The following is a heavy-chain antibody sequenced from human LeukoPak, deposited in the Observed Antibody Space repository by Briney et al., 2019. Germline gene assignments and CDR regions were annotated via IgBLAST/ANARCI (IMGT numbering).Heavy chain of an antibody. CDR1: GFTFSSYS. CDR2: ISSSSSYI. Sequence: PGGSLRLSCAASGFTFSSYSMNWVRQAPGKGLEWVSSISSSSSYIYYADSVKGRFTISRDNSKNTLYLQMNSLRAEDTAVYYCARPTLYYGSGSYSFDYWGQGTLVTVSS. D-gene: IGHD3-10*01. CDR3: ARPTLYYGSGSYSFDY. J-gene: IGHJ4*02. V-gene: IGHV3-21*01.